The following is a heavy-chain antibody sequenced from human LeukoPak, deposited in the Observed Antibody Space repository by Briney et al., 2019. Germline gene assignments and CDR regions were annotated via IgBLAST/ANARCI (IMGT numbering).Heavy chain of an antibody. J-gene: IGHJ4*02. V-gene: IGHV4-39*01. Sequence: PSETLSRTCTVSGGSISSNNYYWGWIRQPPGKGLGWIGSIYYSGSTYYNPSLKSRVTISVDTSKNQFSLKLSSVTAADTAVYYCARGLRYFDWYFSDWGQGTLVTVSS. CDR3: ARGLRYFDWYFSD. D-gene: IGHD3-9*01. CDR1: GGSISSNNYY. CDR2: IYYSGST.